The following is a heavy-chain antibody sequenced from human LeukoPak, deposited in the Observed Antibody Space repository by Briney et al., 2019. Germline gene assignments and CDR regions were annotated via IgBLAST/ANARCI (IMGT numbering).Heavy chain of an antibody. Sequence: GGSLRLSYAVSGFTVSSNYMSWVRQAPGKGLEWVSVIYSGGSTYYADSVKGRFIISRDNSKNTLYLQMNSLRAEDTAVYYCAREGGYYGSGYFDYWGQGTLVSVSS. CDR3: AREGGYYGSGYFDY. D-gene: IGHD3-10*01. CDR1: GFTVSSNY. CDR2: IYSGGST. J-gene: IGHJ4*02. V-gene: IGHV3-53*01.